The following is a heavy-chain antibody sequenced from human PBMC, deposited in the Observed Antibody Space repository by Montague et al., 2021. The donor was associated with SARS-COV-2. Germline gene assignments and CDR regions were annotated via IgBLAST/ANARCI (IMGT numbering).Heavy chain of an antibody. D-gene: IGHD3-3*01. V-gene: IGHV4-4*02. CDR2: INHRGST. J-gene: IGHJ3*02. Sequence: SETLSLTCVVSGDSISTDNWWTWVRQPPGKGLEWIGEINHRGSTNYNPSLKSRVIISVDTSKNQFSLKLSSVTAADTAVYYCARGTGPRSITLFGVIISGHVFDIWGQGTMVTVSS. CDR3: ARGTGPRSITLFGVIISGHVFDI. CDR1: GDSISTDNW.